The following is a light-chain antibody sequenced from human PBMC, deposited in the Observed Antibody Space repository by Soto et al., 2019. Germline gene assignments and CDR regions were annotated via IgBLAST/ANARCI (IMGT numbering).Light chain of an antibody. J-gene: IGKJ2*01. V-gene: IGKV3-20*01. CDR1: QSISRSW. CDR2: GAS. CDR3: QQFSSSFPYT. Sequence: EIVLTQSPGTLSLSPGERATLSCRASQSISRSWLAWYQQKPGQAPRLLIYGASTRATDIPERFSGSGSGTDFTLAISRLEPEDVAVYYCQQFSSSFPYTFGLGTKLEIK.